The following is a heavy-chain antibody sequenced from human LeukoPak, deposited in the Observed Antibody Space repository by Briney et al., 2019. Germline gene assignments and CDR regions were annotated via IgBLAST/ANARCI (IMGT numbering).Heavy chain of an antibody. CDR1: SGSISSGIW. D-gene: IGHD3-22*01. Sequence: SETLSLTCGVSSGSISSGIWWSWVRQPPGKGLEWIGEIYHSGSTNYNPSLKSRVTISVDTSKNQFSLKLSSVTAADTAVYYCARGTLKMYYYDSSGSYFDYWGQGTLVTVSS. CDR2: IYHSGST. CDR3: ARGTLKMYYYDSSGSYFDY. V-gene: IGHV4-4*02. J-gene: IGHJ4*02.